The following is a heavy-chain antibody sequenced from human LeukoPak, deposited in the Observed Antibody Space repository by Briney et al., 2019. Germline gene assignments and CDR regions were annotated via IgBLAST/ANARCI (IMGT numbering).Heavy chain of an antibody. D-gene: IGHD4-23*01. CDR3: ARAINVGGRRLNWFDP. CDR1: GFTFSSYA. Sequence: GGSLRLSCAASGFTFSSYAMHWVRQAPGKGLEWVAVISYDGSNKYYADSVKGRFTISRDNSKNTLYLQMNSLRAEDTAVYYCARAINVGGRRLNWFDPWGQGTLVTVSS. CDR2: ISYDGSNK. V-gene: IGHV3-30*04. J-gene: IGHJ5*02.